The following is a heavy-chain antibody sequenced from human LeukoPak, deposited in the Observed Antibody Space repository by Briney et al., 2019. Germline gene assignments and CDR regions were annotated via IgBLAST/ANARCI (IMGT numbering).Heavy chain of an antibody. D-gene: IGHD3-22*01. CDR1: GGSISGYY. Sequence: SETLSLTCTVSGGSISGYYWSWIRQPPGKGLECVGYIFYSGSTNYNPSLKSRVIISVDTSKNQFSLKLSSVTAADTAVYYCARARHYYDSSGYLYFDYWGQGTLVTVSS. J-gene: IGHJ4*02. CDR2: IFYSGST. V-gene: IGHV4-59*01. CDR3: ARARHYYDSSGYLYFDY.